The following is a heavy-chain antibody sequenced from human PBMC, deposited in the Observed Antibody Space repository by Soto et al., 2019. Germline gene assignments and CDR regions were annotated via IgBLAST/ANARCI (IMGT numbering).Heavy chain of an antibody. CDR3: ARVGSSGYYSLFDY. CDR1: GASISSGDYF. Sequence: PSETLSLSCTVSGASISSGDYFWSWIRQPPGKGLEWIGYIYYSGSTNYNPSLKSRVTISVDTSKNQFSLKLSSVTAADTAVYYCARVGSSGYYSLFDYWGQGTLVTVSS. CDR2: IYYSGST. D-gene: IGHD3-22*01. J-gene: IGHJ4*02. V-gene: IGHV4-61*08.